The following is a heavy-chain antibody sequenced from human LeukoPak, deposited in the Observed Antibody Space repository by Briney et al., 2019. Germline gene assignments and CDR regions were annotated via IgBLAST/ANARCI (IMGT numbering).Heavy chain of an antibody. Sequence: GGSLRLSCAASGFTFSSYGMPWVRQAPGKGLEWVAVIWYDGSNKYYADSVKGRFTISRDNSKNTLYLQMNSLRAEDTAVYYCARDREQWLVLGGFDYWGQGTLVTVSS. CDR2: IWYDGSNK. J-gene: IGHJ4*02. D-gene: IGHD6-19*01. CDR1: GFTFSSYG. CDR3: ARDREQWLVLGGFDY. V-gene: IGHV3-33*01.